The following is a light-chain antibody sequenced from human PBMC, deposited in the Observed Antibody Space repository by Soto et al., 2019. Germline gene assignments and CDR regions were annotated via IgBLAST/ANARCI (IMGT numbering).Light chain of an antibody. V-gene: IGLV2-23*02. CDR3: CSYGGSYV. CDR1: SSDVGSYNL. J-gene: IGLJ1*01. CDR2: EVS. Sequence: QSVLTQPASVSGSPGQSITISRTGTSSDVGSYNLVSWYQQHPGKAPKVMIYEVSKRPSGVSNRFSGSKSGNTASLTISGLQAEDEADYYCCSYGGSYVFGPGTKVTV.